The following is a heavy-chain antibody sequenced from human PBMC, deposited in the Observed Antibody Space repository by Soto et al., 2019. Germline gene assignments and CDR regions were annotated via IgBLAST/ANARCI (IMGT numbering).Heavy chain of an antibody. J-gene: IGHJ4*02. V-gene: IGHV4-31*03. CDR2: IYYSGST. CDR3: AIWVGATSFDY. D-gene: IGHD1-26*01. Sequence: QVQLQESGPGLVTPSQTLSLTCTVSGGSISTGGYYWNWIRQHPGKGLEWIGYIYYSGSTYYNPSLKSRVTLSVDTSKNQFSLQLSSVTAADTAVHYCAIWVGATSFDYWGQGTLVTVSS. CDR1: GGSISTGGYY.